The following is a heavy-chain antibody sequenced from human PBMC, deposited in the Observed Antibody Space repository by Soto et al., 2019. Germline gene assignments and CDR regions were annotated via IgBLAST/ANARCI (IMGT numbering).Heavy chain of an antibody. D-gene: IGHD3-10*01. CDR3: VRSSGWTGDY. CDR1: GFTFDDYA. CDR2: ISWNSGRI. J-gene: IGHJ4*02. V-gene: IGHV3-9*01. Sequence: GGSLRLSCAASGFTFDDYAMYWVRQVPGKGLEWVSGISWNSGRIGYADSVKGRFTTSRDNAKNSLYLQMNSLRPEDTAVYHCVRSSGWTGDYWGQGILVTVSS.